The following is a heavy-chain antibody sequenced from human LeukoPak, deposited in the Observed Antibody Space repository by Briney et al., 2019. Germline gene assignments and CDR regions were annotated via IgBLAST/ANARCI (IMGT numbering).Heavy chain of an antibody. D-gene: IGHD5-18*01. CDR1: GFIFSAYW. V-gene: IGHV3-7*01. J-gene: IGHJ6*02. CDR2: MYQDGSEK. CDR3: AKGDEYNNGALGGMDV. Sequence: GGSLRLSCAASGFIFSAYWVTWVRQAPGKGLEGGATMYQDGSEKYYVDSVKGRFTISRDNAKNSLYLQMNSLRAEDTAVYYCAKGDEYNNGALGGMDVWGQGTTVTVSS.